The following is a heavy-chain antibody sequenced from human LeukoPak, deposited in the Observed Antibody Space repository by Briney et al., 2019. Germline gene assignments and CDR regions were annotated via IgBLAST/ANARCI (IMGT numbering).Heavy chain of an antibody. D-gene: IGHD3-10*01. Sequence: PSETLSLTCTVSSGSISSSNYYWGWIRQPPGKGLEWIGSIYYGGTTYYKASLKSRVTISLDTSKNQFSLILRSVTAADTAVYYCARELLWFGDFDYWGQGTLVTISS. CDR3: ARELLWFGDFDY. V-gene: IGHV4-39*02. CDR2: IYYGGTT. CDR1: SGSISSSNYY. J-gene: IGHJ4*02.